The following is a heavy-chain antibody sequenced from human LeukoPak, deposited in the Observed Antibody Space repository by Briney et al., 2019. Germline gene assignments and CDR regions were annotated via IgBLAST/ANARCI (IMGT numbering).Heavy chain of an antibody. D-gene: IGHD3-3*01. CDR1: GYTFTSYY. CDR2: VNPSGGST. CDR3: AREGFPPKISDFWSGLGPYYYYGMDV. V-gene: IGHV1-46*01. J-gene: IGHJ6*02. Sequence: ASVKVSCKASGYTFTSYYMHWVRQAPGQGLEWTGIVNPSGGSTSYTQKFQGRVTMTRDTSTSTVYMELSSLRSEDTAVYYCAREGFPPKISDFWSGLGPYYYYGMDVWGQGTTVTVSS.